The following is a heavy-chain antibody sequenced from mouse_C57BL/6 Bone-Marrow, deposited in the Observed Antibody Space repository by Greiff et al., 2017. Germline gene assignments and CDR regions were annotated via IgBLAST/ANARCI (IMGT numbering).Heavy chain of an antibody. D-gene: IGHD1-1*01. J-gene: IGHJ1*03. Sequence: QVQLQQSGAELVRPGTSVKMSCKASGYTFTNYWIGWAKQRPGHGLEWIGDIYPGGGYTNYNEKFKGKATLTADKSSSTAYMQFSSLTSEYSAVYYCARSPPYYYGSSYGWYFDVWGTGTTVTVSS. CDR3: ARSPPYYYGSSYGWYFDV. CDR2: IYPGGGYT. CDR1: GYTFTNYW. V-gene: IGHV1-63*01.